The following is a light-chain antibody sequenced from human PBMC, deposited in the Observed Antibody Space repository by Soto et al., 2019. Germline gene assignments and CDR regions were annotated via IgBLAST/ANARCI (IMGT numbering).Light chain of an antibody. CDR2: SSI. V-gene: IGLV1-40*01. Sequence: QSVLTQPPSVSGAPGQRVTFSCLGSSSNIGTDYDVHWYQQLPGTAPKLLIYSSINRPSGVPDRFSGSKSGASAALAITWLQAEDEADYYFQPYDSSLGFVFGTGTKVTVL. CDR1: SSNIGTDYD. CDR3: QPYDSSLGFV. J-gene: IGLJ1*01.